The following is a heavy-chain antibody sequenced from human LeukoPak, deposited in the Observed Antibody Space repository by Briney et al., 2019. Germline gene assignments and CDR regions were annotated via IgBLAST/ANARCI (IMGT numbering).Heavy chain of an antibody. CDR3: ARLEDLYYDFWSGYLGPDAFDI. Sequence: PSQTLSLTYIVSGGSISRGSYYWNWIRQPAGKGLEWMGRVYNSGSTNYNPSLKSRVTISTDMSKNQFSLKLSSVTAADTAVYYCARLEDLYYDFWSGYLGPDAFDIWGQGTMVTVSS. CDR1: GGSISRGSYY. J-gene: IGHJ3*02. D-gene: IGHD3-3*01. CDR2: VYNSGST. V-gene: IGHV4-61*02.